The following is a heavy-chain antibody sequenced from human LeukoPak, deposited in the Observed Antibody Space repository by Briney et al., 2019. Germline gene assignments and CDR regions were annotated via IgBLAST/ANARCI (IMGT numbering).Heavy chain of an antibody. J-gene: IGHJ5*02. CDR3: ARSPWGITMIAEA. CDR2: IYSGGST. CDR1: GFIVSSNY. D-gene: IGHD3-22*01. Sequence: GGSLRLSRAASGFIVSSNYMSWVRQAPGKGLEWVSVIYSGGSTYYADSVKGRFTISRDNSKNTLYLQMDSLRAEDTAVYYCARSPWGITMIAEAWGQGTLVTVSS. V-gene: IGHV3-53*01.